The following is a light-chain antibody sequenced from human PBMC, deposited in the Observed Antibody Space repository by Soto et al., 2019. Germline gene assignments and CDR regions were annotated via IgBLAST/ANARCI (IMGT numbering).Light chain of an antibody. CDR3: QQSYSTPLT. Sequence: DIQMTQSPSSLSASVGDRVTITCRASQSISSYLNWYQQKPGKAPKLLIYAASSLQSGVPSRFSGSGSGTDFTLTISSLQPEDFATYSWQQSYSTPLTFGGGTKLEI. CDR1: QSISSY. J-gene: IGKJ4*01. V-gene: IGKV1-39*01. CDR2: AAS.